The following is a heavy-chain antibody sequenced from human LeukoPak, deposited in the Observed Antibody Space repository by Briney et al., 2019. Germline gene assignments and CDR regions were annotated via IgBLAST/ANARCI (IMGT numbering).Heavy chain of an antibody. J-gene: IGHJ4*02. CDR2: ISYSGTT. V-gene: IGHV4-39*06. D-gene: IGHD3-22*01. CDR1: GGSISSGSYY. CDR3: ATRGDYDLDY. Sequence: PSQTLSLTCTVSGGSISSGSYYWGWIRQPPGKGLEWIGSISYSGTTYYNPSLKSRATIAVDTSKNQFALKVTSVTAADTAVYYCATRGDYDLDYWGQGTLVTVSS.